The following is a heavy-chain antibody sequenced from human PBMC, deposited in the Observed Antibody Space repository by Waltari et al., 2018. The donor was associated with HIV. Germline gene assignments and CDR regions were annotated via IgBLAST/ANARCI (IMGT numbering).Heavy chain of an antibody. D-gene: IGHD5-18*01. CDR3: ARASDTAME. CDR1: GGSLTGYY. CDR2: INHSGST. Sequence: QVQLQQWGAGLLKPSETLSPTCAVYGGSLTGYYWSWIRRPPGKGLEWIGEINHSGSTNYNRCLKSRGAISVDTSKKRFALKLGSVTAADAAVYYCARASDTAMEWGQGALVTVS. J-gene: IGHJ4*02. V-gene: IGHV4-34*01.